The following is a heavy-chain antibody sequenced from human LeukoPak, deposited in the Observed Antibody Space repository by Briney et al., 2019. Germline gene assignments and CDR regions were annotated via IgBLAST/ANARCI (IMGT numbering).Heavy chain of an antibody. D-gene: IGHD6-19*01. CDR3: AEGGSGWPYFDY. J-gene: IGHJ4*02. CDR2: ISGSGGST. CDR1: GFTFSSYA. Sequence: PGASLRLSCAASGFTFSSYAMSWVRQAPGKGLEWVSAISGSGGSTYYADSVKGRFTISRDNSKNTLYLQMNSLRAEDTAVYYCAEGGSGWPYFDYWGQGTLVTVSS. V-gene: IGHV3-23*01.